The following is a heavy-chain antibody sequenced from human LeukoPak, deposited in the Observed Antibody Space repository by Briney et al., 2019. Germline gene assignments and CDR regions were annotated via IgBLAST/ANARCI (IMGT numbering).Heavy chain of an antibody. CDR2: ISWNSGSI. D-gene: IGHD6-13*01. CDR3: AKDTTSSWYKYFQH. CDR1: GFTFDDYA. V-gene: IGHV3-9*01. Sequence: PGGSLRLSCAASGFTFDDYAMHWVRQAPGKGLEWVSGISWNSGSIGYADSVKGRFTISRDNAKNSLYLQMNSLRAEDTALYYCAKDTTSSWYKYFQHWGQGTLVTVSS. J-gene: IGHJ1*01.